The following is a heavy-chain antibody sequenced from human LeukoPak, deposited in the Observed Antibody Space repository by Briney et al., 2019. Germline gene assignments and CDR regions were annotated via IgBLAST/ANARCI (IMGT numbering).Heavy chain of an antibody. CDR3: ARSSTIAAAGTGLDY. CDR2: ISAYNVNT. D-gene: IGHD6-13*01. Sequence: ASVKVSCKASGFTFTTYGISWVRQALGQGLEWMGWISAYNVNTNYAQKLQDRVTMTTDTSTSTAYMELRSLRSDDTAVYYCARSSTIAAAGTGLDYWGQGTLVTVSS. J-gene: IGHJ4*02. V-gene: IGHV1-18*01. CDR1: GFTFTTYG.